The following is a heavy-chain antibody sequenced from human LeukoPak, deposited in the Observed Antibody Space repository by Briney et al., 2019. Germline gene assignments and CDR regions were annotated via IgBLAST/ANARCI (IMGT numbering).Heavy chain of an antibody. D-gene: IGHD3-10*01. CDR2: INQDGSAK. CDR1: GFTFSGYW. Sequence: GGSLRLSCAASGFTFSGYWVTWVRQAPGKGLEWVANINQDGSAKYCVDSVKGRFTISRDNAKSSVYLQMNSLRAEDTAVYFCAGDPSGWGQGTLVTVSS. J-gene: IGHJ4*02. V-gene: IGHV3-7*04. CDR3: AGDPSG.